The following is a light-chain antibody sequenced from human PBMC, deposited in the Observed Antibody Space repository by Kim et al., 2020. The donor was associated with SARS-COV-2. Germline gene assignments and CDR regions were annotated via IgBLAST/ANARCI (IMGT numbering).Light chain of an antibody. V-gene: IGLV7-46*01. CDR1: TGAVTSGHY. CDR2: HTT. J-gene: IGLJ2*01. Sequence: QAVVTQEPSLTVSPGETVTLTCGSSTGAVTSGHYPYWFQQKPGQAPRTLIYHTTNRHSWTPARFSGSLLGGKAALTLSGAQPEDEAEYYCLLFYSVAGIFGGGTQLTVL. CDR3: LLFYSVAGI.